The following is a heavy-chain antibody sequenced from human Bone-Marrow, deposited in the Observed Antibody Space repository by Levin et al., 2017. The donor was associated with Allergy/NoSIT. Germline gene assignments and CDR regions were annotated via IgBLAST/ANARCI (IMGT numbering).Heavy chain of an antibody. J-gene: IGHJ4*02. CDR3: ARAHCSNGVCFRSKGGSYY. Sequence: GESLKISCVGSGFSFISYGMHWVRQAPGKGLEWVALISHDGSNKYYADSVKGRFTISKDTSKNTLYLQMNSLRAEDTAVYYCARAHCSNGVCFRSKGGSYYWGQGTLVAVSS. V-gene: IGHV3-30*03. CDR2: ISHDGSNK. CDR1: GFSFISYG. D-gene: IGHD2-8*01.